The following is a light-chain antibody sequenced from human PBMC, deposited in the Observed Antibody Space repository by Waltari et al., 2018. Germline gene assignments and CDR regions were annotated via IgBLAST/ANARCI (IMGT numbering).Light chain of an antibody. Sequence: IVLTQSPGPLSLSPGDSATLSCRASQSVSSNYLAWYQQKPGQAPRLLIYGASNRATGIPDRFSGSGSGTDFTLTISRLEPEDFAVYYCHQCGNSPYTFGQGTKLEI. CDR2: GAS. J-gene: IGKJ2*01. V-gene: IGKV3-20*01. CDR3: HQCGNSPYT. CDR1: QSVSSNY.